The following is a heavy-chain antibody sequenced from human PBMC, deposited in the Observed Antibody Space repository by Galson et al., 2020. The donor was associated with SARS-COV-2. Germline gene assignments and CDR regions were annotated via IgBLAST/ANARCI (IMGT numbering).Heavy chain of an antibody. D-gene: IGHD4-17*01. J-gene: IGHJ4*02. CDR3: ARDPDYGGNSGVFDY. CDR1: GFTVSSNY. CDR2: IYSGGST. V-gene: IGHV3-66*02. Sequence: GGSLRLSCAASGFTVSSNYMSWVRQAPGKGLEWVSVIYSGGSTYYADSVKGRFTISRDNSKNTLYLQMNSLRAEDTAVYYCARDPDYGGNSGVFDYWGQGTLVTVSS.